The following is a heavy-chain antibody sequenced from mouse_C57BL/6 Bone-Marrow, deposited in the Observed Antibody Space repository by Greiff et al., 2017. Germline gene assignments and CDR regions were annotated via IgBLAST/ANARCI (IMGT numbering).Heavy chain of an antibody. CDR3: ARPRYDGFAY. Sequence: EVKLMESGGDLVKPGGSLKLSCAASGFTFSSYGMSWVRQTPDKRLEWVATISSGGSYTYSPDSVKGRFTISRDNAKNTLYLQMSSLKSEDTAMYYCARPRYDGFAYWGQGTLVTVSA. CDR2: ISSGGSYT. V-gene: IGHV5-6*01. CDR1: GFTFSSYG. D-gene: IGHD2-12*01. J-gene: IGHJ3*01.